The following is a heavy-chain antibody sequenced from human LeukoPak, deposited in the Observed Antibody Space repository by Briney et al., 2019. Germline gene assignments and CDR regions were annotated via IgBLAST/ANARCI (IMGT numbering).Heavy chain of an antibody. CDR3: ARRSGRDHYGMDV. J-gene: IGHJ6*02. CDR1: GGSISSSSYY. Sequence: SETLSLTCTVSGGSISSSSYYWGWIRQPPGKGLEWIGSIYYSGSTYYNPFLKSRVTISVDTSKNQFSLKLSSVTAADTAVYYCARRSGRDHYGMDVWGQGTTVTVSS. V-gene: IGHV4-39*01. D-gene: IGHD2-15*01. CDR2: IYYSGST.